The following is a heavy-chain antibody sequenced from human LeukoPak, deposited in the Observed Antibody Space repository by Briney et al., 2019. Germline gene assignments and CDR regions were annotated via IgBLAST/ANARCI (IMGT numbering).Heavy chain of an antibody. V-gene: IGHV3-21*01. D-gene: IGHD2-15*01. Sequence: SGESLTLSCAASGFTFSSFSMNWVRQAPGRGLEWVASISIGYNHIYYADSVKGRFTISGDNAKNSLYLQMNSLRDEDTAVYYCARADIVVVPADPFDYWGQGTLVTVSS. CDR2: ISIGYNHI. CDR1: GFTFSSFS. J-gene: IGHJ4*02. CDR3: ARADIVVVPADPFDY.